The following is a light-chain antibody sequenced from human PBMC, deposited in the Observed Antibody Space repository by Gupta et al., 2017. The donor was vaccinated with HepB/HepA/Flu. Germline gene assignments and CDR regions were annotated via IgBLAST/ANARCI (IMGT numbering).Light chain of an antibody. CDR3: QQYGTSPLT. Sequence: EIVLKQSPGTLSLSPGERATLSCRASQDFGGILLAWYHQKPGLAPRLLINGASSRAAGIPDRFSGSGSGTDFTLTINRLEPEDFGVYYCQQYGTSPLTFGGGTKVEIK. CDR1: QDFGGIL. J-gene: IGKJ4*01. V-gene: IGKV3-20*01. CDR2: GAS.